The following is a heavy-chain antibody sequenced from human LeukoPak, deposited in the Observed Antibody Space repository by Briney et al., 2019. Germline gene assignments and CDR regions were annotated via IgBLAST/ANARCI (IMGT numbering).Heavy chain of an antibody. CDR3: ARGPPNWGFDS. V-gene: IGHV1-46*01. D-gene: IGHD7-27*01. CDR1: GYTFTSYY. CDR2: INPSGGST. J-gene: IGHJ4*02. Sequence: ASVKVSCKASGYTFTSYYMHWVRQAPGQGLEWMGIINPSGGSTSYAQKFQGRVTMTRDTSVSTAYMELNSLRSEDTAVYYCARGPPNWGFDSWGQGTLVTVSS.